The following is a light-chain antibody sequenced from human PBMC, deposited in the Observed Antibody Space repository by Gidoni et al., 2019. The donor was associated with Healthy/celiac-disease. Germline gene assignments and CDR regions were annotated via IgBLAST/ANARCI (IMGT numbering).Light chain of an antibody. CDR3: MQALQTRYS. Sequence: DIVMTQSPLSLPVTPGEPASISCRSSQSLLHSNGYNYLDWYLQKPGQSPQLLIYLGSNRASGVPDRFSGSGSGTDFTLKISRVEAEDVGVYNCMQALQTRYSFGQGTKLEIK. V-gene: IGKV2-28*01. J-gene: IGKJ2*03. CDR1: QSLLHSNGYNY. CDR2: LGS.